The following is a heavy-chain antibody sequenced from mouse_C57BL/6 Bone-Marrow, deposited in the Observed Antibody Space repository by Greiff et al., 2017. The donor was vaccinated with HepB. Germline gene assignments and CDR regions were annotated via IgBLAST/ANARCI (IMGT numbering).Heavy chain of an antibody. Sequence: DVKLVESGGGLVKPGGSLKLSCAASGFTFSSYAMSWVRQTPEKRLEWVATISDGGSYTYYPDNVKGRFTISRDNAKNNLYLQMSHLKSEDTAMYYCARDYYYGSTYYYDMDYWGQGNSVTVSS. CDR2: ISDGGSYT. CDR3: ARDYYYGSTYYYDMDY. CDR1: GFTFSSYA. J-gene: IGHJ4*01. V-gene: IGHV5-4*01. D-gene: IGHD1-1*01.